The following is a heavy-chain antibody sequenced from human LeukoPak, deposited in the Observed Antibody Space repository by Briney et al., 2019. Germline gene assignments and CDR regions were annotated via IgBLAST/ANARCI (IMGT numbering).Heavy chain of an antibody. V-gene: IGHV1-2*06. J-gene: IGHJ4*02. CDR2: INPNSGGT. D-gene: IGHD3-10*01. Sequence: ASVKVSCKASGYTFTGYYMHWVRQAPGQGLEWMGRINPNSGGTNYAQRFQGRVTMTRDTSISTAYMELSRLRSDDTAVYYCASTLCFGEFRFDYWGQGTLVTVSS. CDR1: GYTFTGYY. CDR3: ASTLCFGEFRFDY.